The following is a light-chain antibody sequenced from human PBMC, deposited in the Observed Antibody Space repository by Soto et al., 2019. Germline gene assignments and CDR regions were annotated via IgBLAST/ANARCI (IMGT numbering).Light chain of an antibody. CDR3: QQYDDLPVT. CDR1: QDVNNF. J-gene: IGKJ3*01. V-gene: IGKV1-33*01. Sequence: DIQMTQSPSSLSASVGDRVTITCQASQDVNNFLNWYQQKPGKAPKLLIYDASNLETGVPSRFTGSGSGTDFTFTISSLQPEDIATYYCQQYDDLPVTFCPGTKVDIK. CDR2: DAS.